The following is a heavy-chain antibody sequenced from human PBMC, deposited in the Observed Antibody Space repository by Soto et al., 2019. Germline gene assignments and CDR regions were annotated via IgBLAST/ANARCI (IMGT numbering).Heavy chain of an antibody. D-gene: IGHD3-3*01. CDR2: INPNSGGT. Sequence: XSVKVSCKASVYTFTCYYMHWVRQAPGQGLEWMGWINPNSGGTNYAQKFQGRVTMTRDTSIGTAYMELSRLRSDDTAVYYCARIGSGGHYDFWSGYYGGNWFDHWGQGTLVTVSS. V-gene: IGHV1-2*02. J-gene: IGHJ5*02. CDR3: ARIGSGGHYDFWSGYYGGNWFDH. CDR1: VYTFTCYY.